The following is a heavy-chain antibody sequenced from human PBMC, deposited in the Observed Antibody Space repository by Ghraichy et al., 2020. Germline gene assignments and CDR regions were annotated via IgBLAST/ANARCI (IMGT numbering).Heavy chain of an antibody. CDR1: GGSISSSSYY. CDR2: IYYRGST. J-gene: IGHJ4*02. D-gene: IGHD3-22*01. CDR3: AGTPIDYDSSGYYGNDN. Sequence: SETLSLTCTVSGGSISSSSYYWGWIRQPPGKGLEWIGSIYYRGSTYYNPSLKSRVTISVDPSKNQFSLKLSSVTAAATAVYYCAGTPIDYDSSGYYGNDNWGQGTLVIVSS. V-gene: IGHV4-39*01.